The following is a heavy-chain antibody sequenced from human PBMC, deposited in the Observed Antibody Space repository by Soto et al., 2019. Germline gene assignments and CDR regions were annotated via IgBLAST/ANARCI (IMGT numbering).Heavy chain of an antibody. D-gene: IGHD4-17*01. Sequence: GSLRLSCAASGFTVSSNYMSWVRQAPGKGLEWVSVIYSGGSTYYADSVKGRFTISRDNAQNSLYLQMNSLRAEDTALYFCARDFDADSRTDFDYWGQGA. CDR3: ARDFDADSRTDFDY. CDR1: GFTVSSNY. J-gene: IGHJ4*02. CDR2: IYSGGST. V-gene: IGHV3-66*01.